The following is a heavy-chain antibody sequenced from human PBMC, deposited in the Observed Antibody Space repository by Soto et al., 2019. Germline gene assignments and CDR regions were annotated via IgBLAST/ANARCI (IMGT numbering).Heavy chain of an antibody. CDR2: IIPIIGTP. D-gene: IGHD3-10*01. Sequence: QVQLVQSGAEVKKPGSSVKVSCKASGGIFSTYAISWLRQAPGQGLEWMGGIIPIIGTPNSAQRFQGRVTITADESTSTAYRELSRLRSEDTAVYYCARDRDDYGSGNYYNRIDFWGQGTLGTVSS. J-gene: IGHJ4*02. CDR1: GGIFSTYA. CDR3: ARDRDDYGSGNYYNRIDF. V-gene: IGHV1-69*01.